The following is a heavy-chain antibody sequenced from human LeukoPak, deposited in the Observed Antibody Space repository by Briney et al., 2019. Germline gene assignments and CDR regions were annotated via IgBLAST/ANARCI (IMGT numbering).Heavy chain of an antibody. J-gene: IGHJ5*02. Sequence: GESLKISCKGSRYSFTSYWIGWVRQMPGKGLEWMGIIYPGDSDTRYSPSFQGQVTISADKSISTAYLQWSSLKASDTAMYYCARLTGYCSGGSCPRTNWFDPWGQGTLVTVSS. CDR2: IYPGDSDT. CDR3: ARLTGYCSGGSCPRTNWFDP. V-gene: IGHV5-51*01. D-gene: IGHD2-15*01. CDR1: RYSFTSYW.